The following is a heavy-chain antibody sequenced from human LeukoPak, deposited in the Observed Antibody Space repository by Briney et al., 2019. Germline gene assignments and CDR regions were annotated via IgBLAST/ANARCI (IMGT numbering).Heavy chain of an antibody. J-gene: IGHJ4*02. CDR3: ARPSYGASDY. V-gene: IGHV5-51*01. CDR1: GYRFTKSW. D-gene: IGHD4-17*01. CDR2: IYPDDSRT. Sequence: GGSLQISCKGSGYRFTKSWIGWVRQMPGKGLEWLAIIYPDDSRTRYSPSFQGQVTISVDKSITTAYLQWTSLKASDTAMYYCARPSYGASDYWGQGTLVTVSS.